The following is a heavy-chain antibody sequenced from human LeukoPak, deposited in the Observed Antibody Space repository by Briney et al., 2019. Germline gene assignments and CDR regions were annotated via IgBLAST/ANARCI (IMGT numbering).Heavy chain of an antibody. CDR2: IKQDGSEK. D-gene: IGHD5-18*01. CDR1: GFTFSSYW. J-gene: IGHJ4*02. Sequence: GGSLRLSCAASGFTFSSYWMSWVRQAPGKGLEWVANIKQDGSEKYYVDSVKGRFTISRDNAKNSLYLQMSSLRAEDTAIYYCARDGRYSYGLYYFDYWGQGTLVTVSS. CDR3: ARDGRYSYGLYYFDY. V-gene: IGHV3-7*01.